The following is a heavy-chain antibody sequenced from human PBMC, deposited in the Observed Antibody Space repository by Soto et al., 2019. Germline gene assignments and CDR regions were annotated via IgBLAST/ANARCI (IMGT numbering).Heavy chain of an antibody. D-gene: IGHD1-7*01. CDR3: ARASGGYNWNYDWYFDL. V-gene: IGHV1-18*01. Sequence: ASVKVSCKASGYTFTSYGISWVRQAPGQGLEWMGWISGYNGNKKYAQKLQGRVTMTTDTSTSTAYMELRSLRSEDTAVYYYARASGGYNWNYDWYFDLWGRGTLVTVSS. CDR1: GYTFTSYG. CDR2: ISGYNGNK. J-gene: IGHJ2*01.